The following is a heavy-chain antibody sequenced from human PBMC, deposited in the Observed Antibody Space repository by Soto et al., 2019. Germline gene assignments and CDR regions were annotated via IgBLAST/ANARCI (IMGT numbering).Heavy chain of an antibody. V-gene: IGHV4-39*01. Sequence: QLQLQESGPGLVKPSETLSLTCTVSGGSISSSNYYWGWIRQPPGKGLEWIGNIYYSGSTYYNPSLQPRVTISVDTSKNQFSLKLSSVTAADTAVYYGARADSVVVPAGVGFDPWGQGPLVTVSS. CDR2: IYYSGST. J-gene: IGHJ5*02. CDR3: ARADSVVVPAGVGFDP. CDR1: GGSISSSNYY. D-gene: IGHD2-2*01.